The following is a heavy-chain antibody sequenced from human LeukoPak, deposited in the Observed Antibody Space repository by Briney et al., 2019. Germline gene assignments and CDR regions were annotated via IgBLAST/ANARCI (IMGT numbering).Heavy chain of an antibody. CDR3: ARAEDSNGTHYYYYGMHV. J-gene: IGHJ6*02. D-gene: IGHD3-22*01. CDR2: ISTYNGNT. V-gene: IGHV1-18*01. CDR1: GYTFTSYG. Sequence: ASVTVSFTASGYTFTSYGISWVRQAPGQGIEWMGWISTYNGNTNYAQKLQGRVTMTTDTSTSTPYKELRSLRSDDTTVYYCARAEDSNGTHYYYYGMHVWGRGTTVTVSS.